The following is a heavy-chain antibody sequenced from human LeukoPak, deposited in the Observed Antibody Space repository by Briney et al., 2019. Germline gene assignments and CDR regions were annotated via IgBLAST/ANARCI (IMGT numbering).Heavy chain of an antibody. J-gene: IGHJ2*01. CDR2: INHSGST. V-gene: IGHV4-34*01. D-gene: IGHD6-13*01. CDR1: GGSFSGYY. Sequence: SETLSLTCAVYGGSFSGYYWSWIRQPPGEGLEWIGEINHSGSTNYNPSLKSRVTISVDTSKNQFSLKLSSVTAADTAVYYCARDKGLAAAGHWYFDLWGRGTLVTVSS. CDR3: ARDKGLAAAGHWYFDL.